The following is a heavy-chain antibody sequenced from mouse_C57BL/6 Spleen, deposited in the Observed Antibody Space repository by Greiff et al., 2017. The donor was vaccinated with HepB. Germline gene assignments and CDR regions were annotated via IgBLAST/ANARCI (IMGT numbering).Heavy chain of an antibody. CDR3: ARLRPDFDV. J-gene: IGHJ1*03. Sequence: VQLQESGPELVKPGASVKISCKASGYAFSSSWMNWVKQRPGKGLEWIGRIYPGDGDTNYNGKFKGKATLTADKSSSTAYMQLSSLTSEDSAVYFCARLRPDFDVWGTGTTVTVSS. CDR2: IYPGDGDT. CDR1: GYAFSSSW. V-gene: IGHV1-82*01.